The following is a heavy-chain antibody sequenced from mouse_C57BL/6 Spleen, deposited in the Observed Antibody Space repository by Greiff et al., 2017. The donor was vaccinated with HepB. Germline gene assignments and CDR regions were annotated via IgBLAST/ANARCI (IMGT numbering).Heavy chain of an antibody. V-gene: IGHV1-81*01. CDR3: ARRGIYDGYYWGFMDY. CDR2: IYPRSGNT. CDR1: GYTFTSYG. Sequence: VQLQQSGAELARPGASVKLSCKASGYTFTSYGISWVKQRTGQGLEWIGEIYPRSGNTYYNEKFKGKATLTADKSSSTAYMELRSLTSEDSAVYFCARRGIYDGYYWGFMDYWGQGTSVTVSS. D-gene: IGHD2-3*01. J-gene: IGHJ4*01.